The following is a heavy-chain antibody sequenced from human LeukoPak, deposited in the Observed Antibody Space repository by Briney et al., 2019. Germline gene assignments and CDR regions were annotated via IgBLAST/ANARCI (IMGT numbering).Heavy chain of an antibody. J-gene: IGHJ4*02. CDR3: ARRLTTSQDLDY. D-gene: IGHD2-2*01. CDR1: GDTFTGPY. Sequence: ASLKVSCKASGDTFTGPYMCWVPETPGQGVWWMGWINPNSGDTNYAQKFQGRVTMTRDTSISTAYMDLNRLTSDDTAVYYCARRLTTSQDLDYWGQGTLVTVSS. CDR2: INPNSGDT. V-gene: IGHV1-2*02.